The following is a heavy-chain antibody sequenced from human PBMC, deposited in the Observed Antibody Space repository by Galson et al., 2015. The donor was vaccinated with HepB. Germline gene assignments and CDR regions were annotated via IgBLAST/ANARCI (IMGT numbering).Heavy chain of an antibody. D-gene: IGHD2-2*01. J-gene: IGHJ6*02. CDR2: IDPSDSYT. CDR3: ARDIVVVPAPWSSYYYGMDV. CDR1: GYSFTSYW. Sequence: QSGAEVKKPGESLRISCKGSGYSFTSYWISWVRQMPGKGLEWMGRIDPSDSYTNYSPSFQGHVTISADKSISTAYLQWSSLKASDTAMYYCARDIVVVPAPWSSYYYGMDVWGQGTTVTVSS. V-gene: IGHV5-10-1*01.